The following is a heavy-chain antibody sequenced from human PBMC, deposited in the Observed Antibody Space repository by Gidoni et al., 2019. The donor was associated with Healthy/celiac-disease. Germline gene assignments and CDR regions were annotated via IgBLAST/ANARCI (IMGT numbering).Heavy chain of an antibody. D-gene: IGHD6-13*01. CDR2: INHSGST. CDR3: ARRSIIAAAGTRWFDP. Sequence: QVQLQQWGAGLLKPSETLSLTCAVYGGSLSGYYWSWIRQPPGKGLEWIGEINHSGSTNYNPSLKSRVTISVDTSKNQFSLKLSSVTAADTAVYYCARRSIIAAAGTRWFDPWGQGTLVTVSS. V-gene: IGHV4-34*01. J-gene: IGHJ5*02. CDR1: GGSLSGYY.